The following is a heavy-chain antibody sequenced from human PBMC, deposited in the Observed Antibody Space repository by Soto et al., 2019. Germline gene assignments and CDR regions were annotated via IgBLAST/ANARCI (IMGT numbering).Heavy chain of an antibody. V-gene: IGHV3-23*01. CDR3: AKDRADYYGSGSYLGGDAFDI. Sequence: GGSLRLSCAASGFTFSSYAMSWVRQAPGKGLEWVSAISGSGGSTYYADSVKGRFTISRDNSKNTLYLQMNSLRAEDTAVYYCAKDRADYYGSGSYLGGDAFDIWGQGTMVTVSS. CDR2: ISGSGGST. CDR1: GFTFSSYA. D-gene: IGHD3-10*01. J-gene: IGHJ3*02.